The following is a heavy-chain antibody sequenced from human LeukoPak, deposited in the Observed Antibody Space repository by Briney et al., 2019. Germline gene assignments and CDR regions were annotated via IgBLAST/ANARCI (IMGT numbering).Heavy chain of an antibody. CDR3: ARDRGWLRSRGLFDY. J-gene: IGHJ4*02. CDR2: TNPNSGGT. Sequence: ASVKVSCKASGYTFTGYYMHWVRQAPGQGLEWMGWTNPNSGGTNYAQKFQGRVTMTRDTSISTAYMELSRLRSDDTAVYYCARDRGWLRSRGLFDYWGQGTLVTVSS. D-gene: IGHD5-12*01. V-gene: IGHV1-2*02. CDR1: GYTFTGYY.